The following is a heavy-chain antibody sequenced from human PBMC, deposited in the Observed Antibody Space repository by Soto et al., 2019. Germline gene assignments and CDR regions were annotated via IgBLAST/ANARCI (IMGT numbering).Heavy chain of an antibody. CDR3: VRDLHEPLPADVLRVTR. Sequence: EVQLVESGGGLVQPGGSLTLSCAASGFTFRSYEMHWVRQPPGKGLQWISYISADAYGTYYADSVRCRFTISRDNARNSLSLQMNSLRVDDTAIYYCVRDLHEPLPADVLRVTRWGQGTQVTVSS. V-gene: IGHV3-48*03. CDR2: ISADAYGT. CDR1: GFTFRSYE. J-gene: IGHJ4*02. D-gene: IGHD3-3*01.